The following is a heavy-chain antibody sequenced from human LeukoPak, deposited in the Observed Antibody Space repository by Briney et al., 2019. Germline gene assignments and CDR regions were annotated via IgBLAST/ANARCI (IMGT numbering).Heavy chain of an antibody. Sequence: GSLRLSCAASGFTFSSYEMNWVRQAPGKGLDWVSYISTSGSTIYYADSVKGRFTISRDNAKNTLYLQMNSLRAEDTAVYYCARKRDGDYGGYYYYYYMDVWGKGTTVTVSS. J-gene: IGHJ6*03. CDR1: GFTFSSYE. D-gene: IGHD4-17*01. V-gene: IGHV3-48*03. CDR3: ARKRDGDYGGYYYYYYMDV. CDR2: ISTSGSTI.